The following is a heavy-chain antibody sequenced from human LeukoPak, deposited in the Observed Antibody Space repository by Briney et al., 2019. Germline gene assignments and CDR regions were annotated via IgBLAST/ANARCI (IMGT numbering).Heavy chain of an antibody. Sequence: SETLSLTCTVSGGSISSSSYYWGWIRQPPGKGLEWIGSIYYSGSTYYNPSLKSRVTISVDTSKNQFSLKLSSVTAADTAVYYCARTNPVVPAANDAFDIWGQGTMVTVSS. CDR1: GGSISSSSYY. V-gene: IGHV4-39*01. CDR3: ARTNPVVPAANDAFDI. CDR2: IYYSGST. J-gene: IGHJ3*02. D-gene: IGHD2-2*01.